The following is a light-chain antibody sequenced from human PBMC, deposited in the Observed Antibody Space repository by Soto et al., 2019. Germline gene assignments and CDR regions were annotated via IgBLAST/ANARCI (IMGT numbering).Light chain of an antibody. Sequence: QSALTQPASVSGSPGQSITISCTGTNSDVGGYKYVSWYQQHPGKAPKLMISEVSNRPSGVSNRFSGSKSGNTASLTISGLQAEDEADYYCSSYTSSSHVVFGGGTKVTVL. J-gene: IGLJ3*02. V-gene: IGLV2-14*01. CDR3: SSYTSSSHVV. CDR1: NSDVGGYKY. CDR2: EVS.